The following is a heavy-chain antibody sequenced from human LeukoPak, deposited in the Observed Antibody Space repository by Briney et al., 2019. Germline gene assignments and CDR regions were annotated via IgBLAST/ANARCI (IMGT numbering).Heavy chain of an antibody. V-gene: IGHV3-21*01. Sequence: GGSLRLSCAASGFAFSTYTINWVRQAPGKGLEWVSSISSSDYIYCADSVKGRFTISRDNAKNSLYLQMNSLRAEDTALYYCAREPLGSSSSFDYWGQGTLVTVSS. D-gene: IGHD6-6*01. J-gene: IGHJ4*02. CDR2: ISSSDYI. CDR1: GFAFSTYT. CDR3: AREPLGSSSSFDY.